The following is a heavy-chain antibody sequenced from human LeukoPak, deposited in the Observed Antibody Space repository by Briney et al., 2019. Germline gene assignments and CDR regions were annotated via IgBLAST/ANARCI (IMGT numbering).Heavy chain of an antibody. D-gene: IGHD6-19*01. CDR3: TRSTAVAGFDY. Sequence: HPGRSLSLSCTASGFTFADYAMNCFRQAPRKGLEWVGLIRSKAYGGTTEYAASVKGRFTISRDDSKSIAYLQMNSLKTAATAVYYCTRSTAVAGFDYWGQGTLVTVSS. CDR1: GFTFADYA. J-gene: IGHJ4*02. CDR2: IRSKAYGGTT. V-gene: IGHV3-49*03.